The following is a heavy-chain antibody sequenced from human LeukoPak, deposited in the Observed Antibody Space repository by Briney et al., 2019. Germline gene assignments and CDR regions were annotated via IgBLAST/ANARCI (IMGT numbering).Heavy chain of an antibody. CDR2: IYYSGST. CDR3: GVQGGIAAAGTTFDY. D-gene: IGHD6-13*01. V-gene: IGHV4-39*01. J-gene: IGHJ4*02. CDR1: GGSISSSSYY. Sequence: PSETLSLTCTVSGGSISSSSYYWGWIRQPPGKGLEWIGSIYYSGSTYYNPSLKSRVTISVDTSKNQFSLKLSSVTAADTAVYGCGVQGGIAAAGTTFDYWGQGTLVTVSS.